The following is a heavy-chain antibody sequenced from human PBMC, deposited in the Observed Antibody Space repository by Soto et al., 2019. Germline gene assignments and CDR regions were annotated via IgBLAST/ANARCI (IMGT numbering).Heavy chain of an antibody. CDR2: IYTSGST. D-gene: IGHD1-26*01. J-gene: IGHJ4*02. CDR1: GGSISSYY. V-gene: IGHV4-4*07. CDR3: ARVGLGGSGSSKYYFDY. Sequence: QVQLQESGPGLVKPSETLSLTCTVSGGSISSYYWSWIRQPAGKGLEWIGRIYTSGSTNYNPSLKSRVTMSVDPSKNQFSLQLSSVTAADTAVYYCARVGLGGSGSSKYYFDYWGQGTLVTVSS.